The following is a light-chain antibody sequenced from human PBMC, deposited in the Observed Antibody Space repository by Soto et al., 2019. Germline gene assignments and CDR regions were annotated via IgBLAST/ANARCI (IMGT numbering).Light chain of an antibody. Sequence: QSALTQPASVSGSPGQSITISCTGTSSDVGSYDIVSWYQQRPGRAPRLMIIEVAKGPSGISTRFSGSKSCNTASLTFSGLQTVDEADYFSCSYTATNTLVFGGGTKLTVL. J-gene: IGLJ2*01. CDR2: EVA. V-gene: IGLV2-23*02. CDR3: CSYTATNTLV. CDR1: SSDVGSYDI.